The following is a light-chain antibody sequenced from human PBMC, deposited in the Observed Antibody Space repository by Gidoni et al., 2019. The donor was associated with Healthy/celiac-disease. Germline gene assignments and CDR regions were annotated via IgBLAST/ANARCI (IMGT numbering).Light chain of an antibody. CDR2: AAS. CDR1: QGISSY. Sequence: AIRLTSSPSSLSASTGDRVTITCRASQGISSYLAWYQQKPGKAPKLLIYAASTLQSGVPSRFSGSGSGTDFTLTISCLQSEDFATYYCQQYYSYSYTFGQGTKLEIK. V-gene: IGKV1-8*01. CDR3: QQYYSYSYT. J-gene: IGKJ2*01.